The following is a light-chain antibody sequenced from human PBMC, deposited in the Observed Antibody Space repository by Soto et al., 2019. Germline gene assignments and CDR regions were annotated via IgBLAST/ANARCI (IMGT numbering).Light chain of an antibody. CDR3: SSYTSSSTLAV. Sequence: QSALTQPASVSGSPGQSITISCTGTSSDVGGYNFVSWYQQHPGKAPKLIIYEVSHRPSGVSNHFSGSKSGNTASLTISGLQPEDEADYFCSSYTSSSTLAVFGGGTKLTVL. J-gene: IGLJ2*01. CDR1: SSDVGGYNF. CDR2: EVS. V-gene: IGLV2-14*01.